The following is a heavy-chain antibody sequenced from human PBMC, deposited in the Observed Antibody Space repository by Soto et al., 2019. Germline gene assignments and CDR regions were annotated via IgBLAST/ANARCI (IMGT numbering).Heavy chain of an antibody. CDR2: IYRGGDT. Sequence: QPGGSLRLSCAASGFTVSYNYMSWVRQAPGKGLEWVSVIYRGGDTFYADSVKGRFTISRDNSKNTLYLQMSSLRAEDTAVYYCGTEEMGYCNGRWSVYYYYYMDVWGKGTTVTVSS. CDR3: GTEEMGYCNGRWSVYYYYYMDV. CDR1: GFTVSYNY. V-gene: IGHV3-66*01. J-gene: IGHJ6*03. D-gene: IGHD2-15*01.